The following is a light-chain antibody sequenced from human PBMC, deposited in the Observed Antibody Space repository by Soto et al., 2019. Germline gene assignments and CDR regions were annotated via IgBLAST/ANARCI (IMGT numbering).Light chain of an antibody. J-gene: IGKJ1*01. CDR3: QQYQIDWT. CDR1: QRVSTC. V-gene: IGKV1-5*01. CDR2: DAS. Sequence: DIQMTQSPSTLSASVGDRVSITCRASQRVSTCLAWYQQKPGKAPNLLIYDASNLQSGVPSRFSGSGSGTEFTLTISSLQPDDFATYYCQQYQIDWTFGQGTKVDIK.